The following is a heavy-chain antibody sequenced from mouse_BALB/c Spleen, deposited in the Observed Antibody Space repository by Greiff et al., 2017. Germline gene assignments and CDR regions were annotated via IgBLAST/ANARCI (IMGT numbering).Heavy chain of an antibody. D-gene: IGHD2-1*01. Sequence: EVKLVESGPGLVKPSQSLSLTCTVTGYSITSDYAWNWFRQFPGNKLEWMGYISYSGSTSYNPSLKSRISITRDTSKNQFFLQLNSVTTEDTATYYCARKGYYGPWFAYWGQGTLVTVSA. CDR2: ISYSGST. J-gene: IGHJ3*01. CDR3: ARKGYYGPWFAY. CDR1: GYSITSDYA. V-gene: IGHV3-2*02.